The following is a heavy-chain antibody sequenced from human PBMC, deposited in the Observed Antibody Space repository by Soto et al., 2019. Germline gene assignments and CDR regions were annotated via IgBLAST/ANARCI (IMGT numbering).Heavy chain of an antibody. CDR2: MYNTGSS. CDR3: ARDLWGYCGTDCYPLDV. V-gene: IGHV4-59*01. Sequence: SETLSLTCTVSGGSISGYYWSWIRQPPGKGLEWVGYMYNTGSSVYNPSFKSRVTISVDTSKNQFSLKLNSVTAADTAVYYCARDLWGYCGTDCYPLDVSGQGTTVIVSS. D-gene: IGHD2-21*02. J-gene: IGHJ6*02. CDR1: GGSISGYY.